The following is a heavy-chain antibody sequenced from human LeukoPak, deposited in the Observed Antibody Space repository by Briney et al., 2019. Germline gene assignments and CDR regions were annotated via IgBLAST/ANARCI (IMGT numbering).Heavy chain of an antibody. D-gene: IGHD5-24*01. Sequence: GESLKISCKGSGYSFTTYWIGWVRQMPGKGLEWMGIIFPGDSETIYSPSFQGQVTISADKYISTAYLQWRSLKASDTAMYYCARVDGYNLGLFDYWGQGTLVTVSS. CDR1: GYSFTTYW. CDR2: IFPGDSET. J-gene: IGHJ4*02. V-gene: IGHV5-51*01. CDR3: ARVDGYNLGLFDY.